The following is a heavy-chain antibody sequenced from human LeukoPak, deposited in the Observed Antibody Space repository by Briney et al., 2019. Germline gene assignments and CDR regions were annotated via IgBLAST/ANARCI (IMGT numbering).Heavy chain of an antibody. CDR3: ARGSIVGATTGY. D-gene: IGHD1-26*01. V-gene: IGHV3-21*01. CDR2: ISSTSSHK. Sequence: GGSLRLSCAASGFTFNIYSMNWVRQAPGKGLEWVSSISSTSSHKYYADSVKGRFTISRDNAKNSLYLQMNSLRAEDTAVYYCARGSIVGATTGYWGQGTLVTVSS. CDR1: GFTFNIYS. J-gene: IGHJ4*02.